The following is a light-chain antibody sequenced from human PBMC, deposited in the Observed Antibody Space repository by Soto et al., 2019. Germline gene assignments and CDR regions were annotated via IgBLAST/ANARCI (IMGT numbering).Light chain of an antibody. CDR2: GAS. Sequence: EIVMTQSPATLCVSPGERATLSCRASQSVSSNLAWYQQKPGQAPRLLIYGASTRATGIPARFSGSGSGTEFTLTISSLQSEDFAVYYCQQYNEWPPLTFGGGTKVDI. CDR3: QQYNEWPPLT. CDR1: QSVSSN. J-gene: IGKJ4*01. V-gene: IGKV3D-15*01.